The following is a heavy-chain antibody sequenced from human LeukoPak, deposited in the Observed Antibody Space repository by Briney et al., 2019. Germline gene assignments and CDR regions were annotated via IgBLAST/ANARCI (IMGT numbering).Heavy chain of an antibody. CDR2: TYYRTRWYF. D-gene: IGHD6-19*01. Sequence: SQTLSLTCAISGDSVSNNGASWNWIRQSPSRGLEWLGRTYYRTRWYFDYAVSVRSRATINPDTSKNQFSLQLDSVTPEDTAVYYCARGGAGWYASVFDPWGQGTLVTVSS. J-gene: IGHJ5*02. V-gene: IGHV6-1*01. CDR3: ARGGAGWYASVFDP. CDR1: GDSVSNNGAS.